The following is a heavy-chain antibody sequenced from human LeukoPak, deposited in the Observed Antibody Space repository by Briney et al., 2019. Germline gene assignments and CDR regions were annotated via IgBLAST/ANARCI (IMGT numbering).Heavy chain of an antibody. CDR2: ISGSGGST. V-gene: IGHV3-23*01. CDR3: AKGGYCSGGICYFPFDY. D-gene: IGHD2-15*01. J-gene: IGHJ4*02. Sequence: PGGTLRLSCGASGFTFSNYGMSWVRQAAGKGLEWVSAISGSGGSTYYADSVKGRFTISRDNSKYTLYLQMNSLRAEDTAVYSCAKGGYCSGGICYFPFDYWGQGTLVTVSS. CDR1: GFTFSNYG.